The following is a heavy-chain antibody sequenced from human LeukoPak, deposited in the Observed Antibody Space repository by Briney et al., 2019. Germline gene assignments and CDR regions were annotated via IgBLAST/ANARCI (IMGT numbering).Heavy chain of an antibody. Sequence: PSETLSLTCTVSGGSISSYYWSWIRQPPGKGLEWIGYIYYSGSTNYNPSLKGRVTISVDTSKNQFSLKLSSVTAADTAVYYCARAREWIQLRDAFDIWGQGTMVTVSS. CDR1: GGSISSYY. CDR3: ARAREWIQLRDAFDI. V-gene: IGHV4-59*01. CDR2: IYYSGST. D-gene: IGHD5-18*01. J-gene: IGHJ3*02.